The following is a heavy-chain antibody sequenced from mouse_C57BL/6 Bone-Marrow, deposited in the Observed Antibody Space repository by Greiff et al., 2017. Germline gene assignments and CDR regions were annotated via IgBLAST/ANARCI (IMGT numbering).Heavy chain of an antibody. J-gene: IGHJ3*01. Sequence: EVKLMESGGGLVKPGGSLKLSCAASGFTFSDYGMHWVRQAPETGLVWVAYISSGSSTIYYADTVKGRFTISRDNAKNTLFLQMTSLRSEDTAMYYCARGITGGFAYWGQGTLVTVSA. CDR1: GFTFSDYG. D-gene: IGHD1-1*01. V-gene: IGHV5-17*01. CDR2: ISSGSSTI. CDR3: ARGITGGFAY.